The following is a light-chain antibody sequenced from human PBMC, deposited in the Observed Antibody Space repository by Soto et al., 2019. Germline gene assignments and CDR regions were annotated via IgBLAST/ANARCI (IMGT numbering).Light chain of an antibody. CDR3: ISYTSSSTCV. CDR1: SSDVGGYNY. J-gene: IGLJ3*02. CDR2: EVS. Sequence: QSALTQPASVSGSPGQSITIYCTGTSSDVGGYNYVSWYQQHPGKAPKLMIYEVSNRPSGVSDRFSGSRSGNTASLTISGLQAEDESDYYCISYTSSSTCVFGGGTKLTVL. V-gene: IGLV2-14*01.